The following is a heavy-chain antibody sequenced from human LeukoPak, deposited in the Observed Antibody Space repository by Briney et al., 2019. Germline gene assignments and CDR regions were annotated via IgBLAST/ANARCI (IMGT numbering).Heavy chain of an antibody. D-gene: IGHD5-18*01. CDR1: GFTFSSYA. CDR2: ISGSGGST. Sequence: GGSLRLSCAAFGFTFSSYAMSWVRQAPGKGLEWVSAISGSGGSTYYADSVKGRFTISRDNSKNTLYLQMNSLRAEDTAIYYCARPARGYSYGHFDYWGQGTLVTVSS. J-gene: IGHJ4*02. CDR3: ARPARGYSYGHFDY. V-gene: IGHV3-23*01.